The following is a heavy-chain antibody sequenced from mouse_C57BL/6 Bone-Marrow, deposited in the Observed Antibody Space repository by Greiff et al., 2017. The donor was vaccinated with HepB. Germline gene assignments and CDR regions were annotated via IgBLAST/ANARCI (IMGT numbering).Heavy chain of an antibody. CDR3: ARRGGFDY. Sequence: QVQLQQPGAELVRPGTSVKLSCKASGYTFTSYWMHWVKQRPGQGLEWIGVIDPSDSYTNYNQKFKGKATLTVDTSSSTAYMQLSSLTSEDSAVYYCARRGGFDYGGQGTTLTVSS. J-gene: IGHJ2*01. CDR1: GYTFTSYW. V-gene: IGHV1-59*01. CDR2: IDPSDSYT.